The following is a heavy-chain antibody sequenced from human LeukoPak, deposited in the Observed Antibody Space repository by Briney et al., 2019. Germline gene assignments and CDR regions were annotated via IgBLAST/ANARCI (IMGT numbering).Heavy chain of an antibody. Sequence: SETLSLTCAVYGGSFSCYYWSWIRQPPGKGVEWIGEINHSGSTNYNPSLKSRVTISVDTSNNQFSLKLSYVTAADTAVYYCARAGLNGDVDYWGQGTLVTVSS. CDR1: GGSFSCYY. CDR2: INHSGST. CDR3: ARAGLNGDVDY. D-gene: IGHD4-17*01. V-gene: IGHV4-34*01. J-gene: IGHJ4*02.